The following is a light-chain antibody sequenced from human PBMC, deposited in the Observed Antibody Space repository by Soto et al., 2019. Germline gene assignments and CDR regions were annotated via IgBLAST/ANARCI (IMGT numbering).Light chain of an antibody. J-gene: IGLJ2*01. CDR2: EGS. CDR3: CLYAGSSTLV. V-gene: IGLV2-23*01. Sequence: QSALTQPASVSGSPGQSITISCTGTSSDVGSYNLVSWYQQHPGKAPKLMIYEGSKRPSGVSNRFSGSKSGNTASLTISGLQAEDEAYYYCCLYAGSSTLVFGGGTKLTVL. CDR1: SSDVGSYNL.